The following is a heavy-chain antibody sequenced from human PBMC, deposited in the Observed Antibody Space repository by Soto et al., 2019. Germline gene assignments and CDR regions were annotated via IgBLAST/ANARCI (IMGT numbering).Heavy chain of an antibody. J-gene: IGHJ6*02. CDR2: IYYSGST. V-gene: IGHV4-39*01. Sequence: PSETLSLTCTVSGGSISSSSYYWGWIRQPPGKGLEWIGSIYYSGSTYYNPSLKSRVTISVDTSKNQFSLKLSSVTAADTAVYYCARWVYDFWSGYYWSGMDVWGQGTTVTVYS. D-gene: IGHD3-3*01. CDR3: ARWVYDFWSGYYWSGMDV. CDR1: GGSISSSSYY.